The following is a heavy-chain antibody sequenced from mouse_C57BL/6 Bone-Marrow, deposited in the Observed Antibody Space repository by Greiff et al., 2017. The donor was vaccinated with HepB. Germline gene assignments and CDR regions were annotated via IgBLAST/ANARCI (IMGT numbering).Heavy chain of an antibody. Sequence: QVQLQQPGAELVKPGASVKLSCKASGYTFTSYWMHWVKQRPGQGLEWIGMIHPNSGSTNYNEKFKSKATLTVDKSSSTAYMQLSSLTSEDSAVYYGARWGAQASYYFDYWGEGTTLTVSS. CDR1: GYTFTSYW. CDR3: ARWGAQASYYFDY. D-gene: IGHD3-2*02. J-gene: IGHJ2*01. CDR2: IHPNSGST. V-gene: IGHV1-64*01.